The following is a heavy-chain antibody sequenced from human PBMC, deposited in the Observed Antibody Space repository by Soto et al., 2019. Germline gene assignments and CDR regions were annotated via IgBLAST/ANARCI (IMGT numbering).Heavy chain of an antibody. CDR2: VSANGQGI. Sequence: GGSLRLSCAASGFTFSSSAISWVRQAPGKGLEWVSAVSANGQGIYYADSVRGRFTISSDNSKNTVFLHMDSLSAEDTAVYYCAKDRHYPRDYFHYWGQGTLVTVSS. CDR3: AKDRHYPRDYFHY. J-gene: IGHJ4*02. V-gene: IGHV3-23*01. D-gene: IGHD3-10*01. CDR1: GFTFSSSA.